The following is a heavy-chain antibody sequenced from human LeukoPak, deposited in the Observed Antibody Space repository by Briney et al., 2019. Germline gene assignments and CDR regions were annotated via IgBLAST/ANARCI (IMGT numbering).Heavy chain of an antibody. J-gene: IGHJ5*02. Sequence: PSETLSLTCTVSGGSISSYYWSWIRQPPGKGQEWIGYIYYSGSTNYNPSLKSRVTISVDTSKNQFSLKLSSVTAADTAVYYCARSRAYCSGGSCYNWFDPWGQGTLVTVSS. CDR3: ARSRAYCSGGSCYNWFDP. CDR2: IYYSGST. CDR1: GGSISSYY. V-gene: IGHV4-59*01. D-gene: IGHD2-15*01.